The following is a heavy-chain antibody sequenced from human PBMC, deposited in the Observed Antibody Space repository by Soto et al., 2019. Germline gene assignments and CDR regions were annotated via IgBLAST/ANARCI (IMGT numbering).Heavy chain of an antibody. CDR1: GFTFDDYA. CDR2: ISWDGGST. V-gene: IGHV3-43D*04. J-gene: IGHJ6*02. Sequence: GGSLRLSCAASGFTFDDYAMHWVRQAPGKGLEWVSLISWDGGSTYYADSVKGRFTISRDNSKNSLDLQMKSLRAEDTALYSGAKAAWPGVCSVGGCALSGMDVWGQGTTVTVSS. D-gene: IGHD2-15*01. CDR3: AKAAWPGVCSVGGCALSGMDV.